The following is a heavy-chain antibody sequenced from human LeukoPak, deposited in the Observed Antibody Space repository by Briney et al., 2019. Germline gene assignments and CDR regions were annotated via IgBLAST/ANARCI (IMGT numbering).Heavy chain of an antibody. Sequence: GASVKVSCKASGYTFTSYDINWVRQATGQGLEWMGWMNPNSGNTGYAQKFQGRVTITRNTSINTAYMELSSLRSEDTAVYYCARVGAYDFWSGSALDAFDIWGQATMVTVSS. CDR1: GYTFTSYD. D-gene: IGHD3-3*01. V-gene: IGHV1-8*03. CDR3: ARVGAYDFWSGSALDAFDI. J-gene: IGHJ3*02. CDR2: MNPNSGNT.